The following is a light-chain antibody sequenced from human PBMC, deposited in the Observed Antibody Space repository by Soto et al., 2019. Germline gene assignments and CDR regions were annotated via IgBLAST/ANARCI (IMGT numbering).Light chain of an antibody. Sequence: QSALTQPASVSGPPGQSITISCTGTSSDVGAYNYVSWYQQHPGKAPKLMIYEVSNRPSGVSNRFSGSKSGNTASLTISGLQAEDEADYYCSSYISSSTLVFVTGTKVTVL. J-gene: IGLJ1*01. V-gene: IGLV2-14*01. CDR2: EVS. CDR1: SSDVGAYNY. CDR3: SSYISSSTLV.